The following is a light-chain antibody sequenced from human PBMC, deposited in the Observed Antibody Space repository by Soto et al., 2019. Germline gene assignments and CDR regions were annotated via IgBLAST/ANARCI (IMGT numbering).Light chain of an antibody. CDR2: ASS. CDR3: SSYTSGTTLYV. CDR1: SSDVCGYNY. J-gene: IGLJ1*01. Sequence: QSVLTQPASVSGSPGQSITISCTGTSSDVCGYNYVSWYQHHAGKAPRLMIYASSNRPSGVSHRFSGSRSGNTASLTISGLQAEDEADYYCSSYTSGTTLYVFGTGTKLTVL. V-gene: IGLV2-14*01.